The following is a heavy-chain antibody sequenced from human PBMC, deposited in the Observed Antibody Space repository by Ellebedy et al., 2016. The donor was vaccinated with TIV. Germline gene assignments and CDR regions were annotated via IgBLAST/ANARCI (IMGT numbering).Heavy chain of an antibody. V-gene: IGHV1-69*13. D-gene: IGHD2-21*01. Sequence: AASVKVSCKASGGTFSSYAISWVRQAPGQGLEWMGGIIPIFGTANYAQKFQGRVTITADESTSTAYMELSSLRSEDTAVYYCARDLLWWHGHYYGMDVWGQGTTVTVSS. CDR1: GGTFSSYA. J-gene: IGHJ6*02. CDR2: IIPIFGTA. CDR3: ARDLLWWHGHYYGMDV.